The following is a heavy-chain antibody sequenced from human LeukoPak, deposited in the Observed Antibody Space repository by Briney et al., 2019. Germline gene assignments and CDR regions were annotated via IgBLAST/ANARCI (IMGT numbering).Heavy chain of an antibody. V-gene: IGHV4-4*02. CDR1: GGSITSTNY. Sequence: PSETLSLTCGVSGGSITSTNYWTWVRQPPGKGLEWIGEINHSGSTNYNPSLKSRVTISVDTSKNQFSLKLSSVTAADTAVYYCARWYSSGWAFDYWGQGTLVTVSS. D-gene: IGHD6-19*01. CDR3: ARWYSSGWAFDY. CDR2: INHSGST. J-gene: IGHJ4*02.